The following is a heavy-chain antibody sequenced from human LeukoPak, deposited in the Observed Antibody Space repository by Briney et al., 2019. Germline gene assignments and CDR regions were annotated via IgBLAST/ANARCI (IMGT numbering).Heavy chain of an antibody. CDR1: GFTFGRYG. CDR3: ARVGYNSGWYEY. CDR2: IWEDGSNI. Sequence: GTSLRLSCAATGFTFGRYGMHWVRQAPGKGLEWVAGIWEDGSNIHYGDSVKGRFTISRDNSKNTLYLQMNSLRAEDTAVYYCARVGYNSGWYEYWGQGTLVTVPS. V-gene: IGHV3-33*01. D-gene: IGHD6-19*01. J-gene: IGHJ4*02.